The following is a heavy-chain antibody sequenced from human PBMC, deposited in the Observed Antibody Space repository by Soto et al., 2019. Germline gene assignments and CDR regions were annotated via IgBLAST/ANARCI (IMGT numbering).Heavy chain of an antibody. Sequence: QVQLVQSGAEVKKPGASVKVSCKASGYTFTSYGISWVRQAPGQGLEWMGWISAYNGNTNYAQKLQGRVTMTTDTSTSTAYMELRSLRSDDTAVYYCARDQGHHQDYYDSSGYPAEVGAFDIWGQGTMVTVSS. CDR3: ARDQGHHQDYYDSSGYPAEVGAFDI. CDR1: GYTFTSYG. J-gene: IGHJ3*02. V-gene: IGHV1-18*01. D-gene: IGHD3-22*01. CDR2: ISAYNGNT.